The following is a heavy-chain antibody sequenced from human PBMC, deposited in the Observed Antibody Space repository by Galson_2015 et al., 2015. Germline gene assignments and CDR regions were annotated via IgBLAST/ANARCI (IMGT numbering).Heavy chain of an antibody. D-gene: IGHD3-10*01. CDR3: ARCSRNYYGSATTDYYDYMGL. V-gene: IGHV1-69*13. J-gene: IGHJ6*03. CDR2: IIPIFGTA. Sequence: SVKDSCKASGDTFSTYTISWVRQAPGQGLEWMGGIIPIFGTANYEQKFQGRVTITADESTSTAYMELSSLRPEDTAVYFCARCSRNYYGSATTDYYDYMGLWGKGTAVNFSS. CDR1: GDTFSTYT.